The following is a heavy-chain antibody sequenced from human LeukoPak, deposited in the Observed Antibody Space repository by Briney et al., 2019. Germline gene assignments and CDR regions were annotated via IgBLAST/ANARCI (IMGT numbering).Heavy chain of an antibody. J-gene: IGHJ4*02. CDR1: GGSISSSSYY. D-gene: IGHD5-12*01. CDR2: VYYSGST. CDR3: ARQPGGYSGPFDY. Sequence: SETLSLTCSVSGGSISSSSYYWGWIRQPPGKGLEWVASVYYSGSTYYNPSLESRVTMSVDTSKNQFSLNLSSVTAADTAVYYCARQPGGYSGPFDYWGQGTLVTVFS. V-gene: IGHV4-39*01.